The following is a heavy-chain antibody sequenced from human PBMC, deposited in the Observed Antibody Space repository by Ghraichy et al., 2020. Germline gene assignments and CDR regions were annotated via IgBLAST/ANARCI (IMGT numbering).Heavy chain of an antibody. J-gene: IGHJ4*02. D-gene: IGHD2-2*01. Sequence: SETLSLTCTVSGGSISSSSYYWGWIRQPPGKGLEWIGSIYYSGSTYYNPSLKSRVTISVDTSKNQFSLKLSSVTAADTAVYYCAVLVVPTPYHFDYWGQGTLVTVSS. CDR2: IYYSGST. CDR1: GGSISSSSYY. V-gene: IGHV4-39*01. CDR3: AVLVVPTPYHFDY.